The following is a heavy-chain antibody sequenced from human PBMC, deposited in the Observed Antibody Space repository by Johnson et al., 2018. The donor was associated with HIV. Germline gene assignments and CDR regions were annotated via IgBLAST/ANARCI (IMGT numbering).Heavy chain of an antibody. CDR3: ARDGRDLVTRGGFDV. J-gene: IGHJ3*01. Sequence: VQLVESGGGLVQPGGSLRLSCAASGFTVSSNYMSWVRQAPGKGLEWVSAIGTADDTYYPGSVKGRFTISRDNSKNTLYLQMNSLRAEDTAVYYCARDGRDLVTRGGFDVWGPGTVVTVSS. V-gene: IGHV3-66*02. CDR2: IGTADDT. CDR1: GFTVSSNY. D-gene: IGHD5-18*01.